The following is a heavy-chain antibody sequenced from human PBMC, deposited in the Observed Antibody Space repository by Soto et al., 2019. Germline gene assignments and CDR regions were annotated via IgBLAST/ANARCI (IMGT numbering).Heavy chain of an antibody. CDR3: VSQRTTVLTQAYFDY. V-gene: IGHV4-39*01. J-gene: IGHJ4*02. CDR2: VYYIGCS. Sequence: SEPLSLTCTVSGGSVTNSSYYWGWIRQSPGKGLEWIGSVYYIGCSYSKSSVKSRVTISVDTSKNQFSLNFTSVTASDTALYYCVSQRTTVLTQAYFDYWGPGALVTVS. D-gene: IGHD4-17*01. CDR1: GGSVTNSSYY.